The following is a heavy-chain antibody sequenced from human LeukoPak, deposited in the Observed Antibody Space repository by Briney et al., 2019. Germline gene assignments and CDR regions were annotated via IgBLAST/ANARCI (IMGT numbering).Heavy chain of an antibody. CDR3: ARLWDIVVVPAADAEYFQH. D-gene: IGHD2-2*01. CDR1: GYTFTDYY. CDR2: INPNSGGT. Sequence: GASVKVSCKTSGYTFTDYYLHWVRQAPGQGLEWMGWINPNSGGTNYAQKFQGRVTMTRDTSISTAYMELSRLRSDDTAVYYCARLWDIVVVPAADAEYFQHWGQGTLVTVSS. J-gene: IGHJ1*01. V-gene: IGHV1-2*02.